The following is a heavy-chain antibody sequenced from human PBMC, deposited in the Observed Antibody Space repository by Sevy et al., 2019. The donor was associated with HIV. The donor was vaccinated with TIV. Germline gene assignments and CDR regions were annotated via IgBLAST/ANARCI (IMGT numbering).Heavy chain of an antibody. CDR3: ARDLESSSPPGDY. J-gene: IGHJ4*02. CDR1: GFTFSSYA. CDR2: ISYDGSNK. Sequence: GGSLRLSCAASGFTFSSYAMHWVRQAPGKGLEWVAVISYDGSNKYYADSVKGRFTISRDNSKNTLYLQINSLRAEDTAVYYCARDLESSSPPGDYWGQGTLVTVSS. D-gene: IGHD6-6*01. V-gene: IGHV3-30-3*01.